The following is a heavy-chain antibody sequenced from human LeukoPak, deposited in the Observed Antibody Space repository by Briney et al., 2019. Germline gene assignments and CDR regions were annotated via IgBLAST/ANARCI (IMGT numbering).Heavy chain of an antibody. CDR2: IRGSGGST. V-gene: IGHV3-23*01. Sequence: GGSLSLSCAVSGFPFRRYAMRWVRQAPGEGLEWVCAIRGSGGSTYYADSVKGRFTISRDNSKNTLYLQMNSLRAEDTAVYYCAKQYYDLWSGYYNYYYGMDVWGQGTTVTVSS. CDR3: AKQYYDLWSGYYNYYYGMDV. CDR1: GFPFRRYA. D-gene: IGHD3-3*01. J-gene: IGHJ6*02.